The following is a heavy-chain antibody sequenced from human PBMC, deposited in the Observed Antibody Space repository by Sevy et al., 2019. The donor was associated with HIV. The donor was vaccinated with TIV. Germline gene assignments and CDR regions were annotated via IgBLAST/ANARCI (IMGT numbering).Heavy chain of an antibody. V-gene: IGHV3-30*04. J-gene: IGHJ6*02. CDR3: ARDLNSGYANYYYYGMDV. CDR2: ISYDGSNK. Sequence: GGSLRLSCAAFGFTFINHAMHWVRQAPGKGLEWVTVISYDGSNKYYADSVKGRFTISRDTSKSTVYLQMDSLRAEDTAVYYCARDLNSGYANYYYYGMDVWGQGTTVTVSS. CDR1: GFTFINHA. D-gene: IGHD5-12*01.